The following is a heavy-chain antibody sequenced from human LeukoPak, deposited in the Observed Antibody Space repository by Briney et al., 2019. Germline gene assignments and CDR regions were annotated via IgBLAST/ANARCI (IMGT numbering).Heavy chain of an antibody. Sequence: ASVKVSCKASGYTFTGYYMHWVRQAPGQGLEWMGWINPNSGGTNYAQKFQGRVTMTRDTSISTAYMELSRLRSDDTAVYYCARGGIAVAGWVYYYYMDVWGKGTTVTVSS. CDR1: GYTFTGYY. V-gene: IGHV1-2*02. J-gene: IGHJ6*03. CDR2: INPNSGGT. CDR3: ARGGIAVAGWVYYYYMDV. D-gene: IGHD6-19*01.